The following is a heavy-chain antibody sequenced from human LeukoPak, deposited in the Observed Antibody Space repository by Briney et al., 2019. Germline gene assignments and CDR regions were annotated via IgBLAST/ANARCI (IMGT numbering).Heavy chain of an antibody. J-gene: IGHJ6*03. CDR3: ASGGYYMDV. CDR2: INHSGST. Sequence: PSETLSLTCAVYGGSFSGYYWSWIRQPPGKGLEWIGEINHSGSTNYNPSLKSRVTISVDTSKNQFSLKLSSVTAADTAVYYCASGGYYMDVWGKGTTVTISS. CDR1: GGSFSGYY. V-gene: IGHV4-34*01.